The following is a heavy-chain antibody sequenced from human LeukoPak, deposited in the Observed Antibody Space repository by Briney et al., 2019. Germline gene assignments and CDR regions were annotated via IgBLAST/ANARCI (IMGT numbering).Heavy chain of an antibody. D-gene: IGHD3-3*01. J-gene: IGHJ4*02. CDR3: ARDGGRYYDFWSGYSFDY. V-gene: IGHV1-18*01. Sequence: EASVKVSCKASGYIFTSYGVSWVRQAPGQGLEWMGWISAYNGNTNYAQKLQGRVTMTTDTSTSTAYMELRSLRSDDTAVYYCARDGGRYYDFWSGYSFDYWGQGTLVTVSS. CDR2: ISAYNGNT. CDR1: GYIFTSYG.